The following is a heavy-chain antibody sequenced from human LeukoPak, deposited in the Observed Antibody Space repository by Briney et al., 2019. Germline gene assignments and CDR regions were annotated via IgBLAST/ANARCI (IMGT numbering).Heavy chain of an antibody. CDR1: GGSISSSSYY. D-gene: IGHD5-24*01. V-gene: IGHV4-39*07. CDR2: IYYSGST. Sequence: SETLSLTCTVSGGSISSSSYYWGWIRQPPGKGLEWIGSIYYSGSTYYNPSLKSRVTISVDTSKNQFSLKLSSVTAADTAVYYCARARRDGYKVLFDYWGQGTLVTVSS. J-gene: IGHJ4*02. CDR3: ARARRDGYKVLFDY.